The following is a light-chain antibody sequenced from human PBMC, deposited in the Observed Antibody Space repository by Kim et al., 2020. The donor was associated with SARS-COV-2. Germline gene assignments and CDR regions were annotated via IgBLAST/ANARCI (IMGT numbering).Light chain of an antibody. CDR2: GAS. CDR1: QSVSNN. J-gene: IGKJ2*01. V-gene: IGKV3-15*01. Sequence: VSPGESAPLSCRASQSVSNNLAWYQQKRGQAPRLLIYGASTRATDVPARFSGSGSGTQFTLTISSLQSEDFAIYYCQQYNDWPPYTFGPGTKLEI. CDR3: QQYNDWPPYT.